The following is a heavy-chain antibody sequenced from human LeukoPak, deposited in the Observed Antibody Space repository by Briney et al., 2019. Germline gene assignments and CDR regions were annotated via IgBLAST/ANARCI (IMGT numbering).Heavy chain of an antibody. CDR2: LKQDGSEK. V-gene: IGHV3-7*01. CDR1: GFTFSTYW. D-gene: IGHD6-13*01. J-gene: IGHJ4*02. CDR3: ARDKRSIWSEFDY. Sequence: GGSLRLSCAASGFTFSTYWMSWVRQAPGKGLEWVATLKQDGSEKYYVDSVKGRFTISRDIAKNSIYLQMNSLRAEDTAVYYCARDKRSIWSEFDYWGQGTLVTVSS.